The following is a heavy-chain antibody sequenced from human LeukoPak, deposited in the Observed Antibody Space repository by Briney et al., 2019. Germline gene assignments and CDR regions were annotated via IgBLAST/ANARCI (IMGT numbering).Heavy chain of an antibody. CDR2: MNPNIGNT. V-gene: IGHV1-8*01. D-gene: IGHD3-22*01. CDR1: GYTFTTYD. CDR3: AKGSNYYDSSGYYPCFDY. J-gene: IGHJ4*02. Sequence: ASVAVSFKASGYTFTTYDINWVRQATGQGLEWLGWMNPNIGNTGYSQNFQGRVTMTRNTSISTAYMELTSLRSEDTAVYYCAKGSNYYDSSGYYPCFDYWGQGTLVTVSS.